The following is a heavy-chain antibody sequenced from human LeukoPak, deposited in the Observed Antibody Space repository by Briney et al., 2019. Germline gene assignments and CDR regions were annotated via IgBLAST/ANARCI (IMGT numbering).Heavy chain of an antibody. Sequence: SETLSLTCTVSGGSISSYYWGWIRQPPGKGLEWIGYIYYSETYYNPSLKSRVTISLDTSKNQFSLNLRFVTAADTAVYYCARYEAGGSALDSWGQGTLVTVSS. J-gene: IGHJ4*02. CDR2: IYYSET. D-gene: IGHD2-15*01. CDR1: GGSISSYY. V-gene: IGHV4-59*08. CDR3: ARYEAGGSALDS.